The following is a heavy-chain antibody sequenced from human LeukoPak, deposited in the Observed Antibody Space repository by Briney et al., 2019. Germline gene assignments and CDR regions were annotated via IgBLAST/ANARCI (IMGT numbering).Heavy chain of an antibody. CDR2: IYTSGST. CDR3: TKGSGLYYYMDV. D-gene: IGHD3-3*01. V-gene: IGHV4-4*07. J-gene: IGHJ6*03. Sequence: ASETLSLTCTVSGASISSYYWSWIRQLAGKGLEWIGRIYTSGSTNYNPSLKSRVTISVDKSKNQFSLKLSSVTAADTTVYYCTKGSGLYYYMDVWGKGTTVTVSS. CDR1: GASISSYY.